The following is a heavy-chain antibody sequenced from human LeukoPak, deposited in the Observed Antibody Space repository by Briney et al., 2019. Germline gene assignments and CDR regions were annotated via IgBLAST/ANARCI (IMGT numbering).Heavy chain of an antibody. D-gene: IGHD4-17*01. V-gene: IGHV3-30*04. J-gene: IGHJ6*03. Sequence: GGSLRLSCAASGFTFSSYAMHWVRQAPGKGLEWVAVISYDGSNKYYAGSVKGRFTISRDNSKNTLYLQMNSLRAEDTAVYYCASPLYGYYGYYYYYMDVWGKGTTVTVSS. CDR1: GFTFSSYA. CDR2: ISYDGSNK. CDR3: ASPLYGYYGYYYYYMDV.